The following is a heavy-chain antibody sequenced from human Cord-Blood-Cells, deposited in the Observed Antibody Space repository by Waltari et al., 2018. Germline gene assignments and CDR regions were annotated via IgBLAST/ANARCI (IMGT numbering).Heavy chain of an antibody. Sequence: QVQLQQWGAGLLKPSETLSLTCAVYGGSFSGYYWSWIRQPPGKGLEWIGEINHSESTNYNPSLKSRVTISVDTSKNQFSLKLSSVTAADTAVYYCARGYNDFWSGYYFDYWGQGTLVTVSS. CDR1: GGSFSGYY. J-gene: IGHJ4*02. CDR2: INHSEST. CDR3: ARGYNDFWSGYYFDY. V-gene: IGHV4-34*01. D-gene: IGHD3-3*01.